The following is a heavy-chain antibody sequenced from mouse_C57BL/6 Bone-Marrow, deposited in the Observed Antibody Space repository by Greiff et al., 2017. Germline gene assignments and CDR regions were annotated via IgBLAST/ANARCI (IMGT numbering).Heavy chain of an antibody. CDR2: IYPRSGNT. J-gene: IGHJ3*01. CDR1: GYTFTSYG. CDR3: ARPLYYDYDGGFAY. D-gene: IGHD2-4*01. V-gene: IGHV1-81*01. Sequence: VKLMESGAELARPGASVKLSCKASGYTFTSYGISWVKQRTGQGLEWIGEIYPRSGNTYYNEKFKGKATLTADKSSSTAYMELRSLTSEDSAVYFCARPLYYDYDGGFAYWGQGTLVTVSA.